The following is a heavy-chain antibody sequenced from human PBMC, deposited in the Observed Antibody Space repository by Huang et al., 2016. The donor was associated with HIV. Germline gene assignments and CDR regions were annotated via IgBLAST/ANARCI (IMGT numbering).Heavy chain of an antibody. J-gene: IGHJ4*02. Sequence: QVQLVQSGAEVKKPGTSVKVSCKTSGYTFSSHALHWLRQAPGQRPEWMGWINGGNGDTKYSQKFQGRVTITRDTSANIGYMELNSLLSEDTAVYYCARDPLDIRRHFDFWGQGSLVTVSS. CDR3: ARDPLDIRRHFDF. D-gene: IGHD3-3*01. V-gene: IGHV1-3*01. CDR2: INGGNGDT. CDR1: GYTFSSHA.